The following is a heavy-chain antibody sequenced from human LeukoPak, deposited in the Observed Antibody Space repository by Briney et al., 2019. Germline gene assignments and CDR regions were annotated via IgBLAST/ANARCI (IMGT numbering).Heavy chain of an antibody. D-gene: IGHD3-10*01. CDR2: IIPIFGTA. CDR3: ARDGPRGALFDY. CDR1: GYTFTGYY. J-gene: IGHJ4*02. V-gene: IGHV1-69*05. Sequence: ASVKVSCKASGYTFTGYYMHWVRQAPGQGLEWMGGIIPIFGTANYAQKFQGRVTITTDESTSTAYMELSSLRSEDTAVYYCARDGPRGALFDYWGQGTLVTVSS.